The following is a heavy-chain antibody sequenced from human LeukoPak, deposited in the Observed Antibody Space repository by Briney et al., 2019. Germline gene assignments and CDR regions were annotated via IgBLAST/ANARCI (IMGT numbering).Heavy chain of an antibody. Sequence: PSQTLSLTCTVSGGSIYTYSWSWIRQPPGKGLEWIGYTYYSGNTNYNPSLKSRVTISVDTSKNQFSLRLTSVTAGDTAVYFCARRGHGDYADYWGQGTLVTVSS. CDR1: GGSIYTYS. J-gene: IGHJ4*02. V-gene: IGHV4-59*01. CDR2: TYYSGNT. D-gene: IGHD4-17*01. CDR3: ARRGHGDYADY.